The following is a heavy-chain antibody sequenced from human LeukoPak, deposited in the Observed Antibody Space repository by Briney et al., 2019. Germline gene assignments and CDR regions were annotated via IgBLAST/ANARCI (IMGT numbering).Heavy chain of an antibody. CDR1: GFTFGSCW. D-gene: IGHD3-22*01. CDR3: TTQREVIVVVSAFDI. J-gene: IGHJ3*02. V-gene: IGHV3-15*07. Sequence: GGSLRLSCAASGFTFGSCWMNWVRQAPGKGLEWVGRIKSKTDGGTTDYAAPVKGRFTISRDDSKNTLYLQVNSLKTEDTAVYYCTTQREVIVVVSAFDIWGQGTMVTVSS. CDR2: IKSKTDGGTT.